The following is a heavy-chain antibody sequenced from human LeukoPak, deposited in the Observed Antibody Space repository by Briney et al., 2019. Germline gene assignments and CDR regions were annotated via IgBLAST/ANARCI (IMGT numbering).Heavy chain of an antibody. Sequence: TGGSLRLSCAASGFTFSSYGMHWVRQAPGKGLEWVANIKPDGSEQYYVDSVKGRFTISRDNAKNSLYLQMNSLRAEDTAVYYCARVYGDAFGYWGQGTLVTVSS. D-gene: IGHD4-17*01. CDR2: IKPDGSEQ. V-gene: IGHV3-7*01. J-gene: IGHJ4*02. CDR1: GFTFSSYG. CDR3: ARVYGDAFGY.